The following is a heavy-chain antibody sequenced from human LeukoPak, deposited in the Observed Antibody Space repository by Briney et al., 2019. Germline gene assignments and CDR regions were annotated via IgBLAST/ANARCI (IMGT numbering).Heavy chain of an antibody. V-gene: IGHV4-39*01. CDR3: ARHGSQWLLQVFFDY. CDR1: GGSFSGYY. J-gene: IGHJ4*02. Sequence: SETLSLTCAVYGGSFSGYYWGWIRQPPGKGLEWIGSIYYSGSTYYNPSLKSRVTISVDTSKNQFSLKLSSVTAADTAVYYCARHGSQWLLQVFFDYWGQGTLVTVSS. D-gene: IGHD3-22*01. CDR2: IYYSGST.